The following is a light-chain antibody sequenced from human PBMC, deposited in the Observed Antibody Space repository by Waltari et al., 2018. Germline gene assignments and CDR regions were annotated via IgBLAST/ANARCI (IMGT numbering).Light chain of an antibody. CDR1: SNHIGNSNH. CDR3: LSYASSITFV. J-gene: IGLJ2*01. V-gene: IGLV2-23*02. Sequence: QPALTQPAPVSGSPGQSIPISCTGTSNHIGNSNHVSWYQQHPGKVPKLIIYEVTKRPSGISDRFSGSKSGNTASLTISGLQAEDEADYYCLSYASSITFVFGGGTKLSVL. CDR2: EVT.